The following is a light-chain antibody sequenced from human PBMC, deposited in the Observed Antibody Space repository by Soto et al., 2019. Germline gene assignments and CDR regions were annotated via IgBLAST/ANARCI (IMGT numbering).Light chain of an antibody. Sequence: DIQMTQSPSTLSASVRDRVTITCRASQTINSWLACYQQKPGKAPKLLIYKESSLESGVTSRFSGSGSGTEFTLTISSVQPDEFATYYCQQYNSYPWTFGQGTKLEIK. J-gene: IGKJ2*02. CDR2: KES. V-gene: IGKV1-5*03. CDR3: QQYNSYPWT. CDR1: QTINSW.